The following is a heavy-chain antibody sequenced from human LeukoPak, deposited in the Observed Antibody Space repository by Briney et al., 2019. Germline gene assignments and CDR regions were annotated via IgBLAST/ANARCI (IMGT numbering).Heavy chain of an antibody. CDR2: IYTSGST. V-gene: IGHV4-4*07. CDR3: ARGSEYDFLDY. CDR1: GVSVSNYY. Sequence: PSETLSLTCTVSGVSVSNYYWAWVRQPAGKGPEWIGRIYTSGSTNYNPSLKSRVTMSVDTSKNQFSLKLSSVTAADTAVYYCARGSEYDFLDYWGQGTLVTVSS. D-gene: IGHD3/OR15-3a*01. J-gene: IGHJ4*02.